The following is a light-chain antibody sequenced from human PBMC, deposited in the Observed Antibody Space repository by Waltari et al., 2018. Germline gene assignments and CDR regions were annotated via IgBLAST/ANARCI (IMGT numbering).Light chain of an antibody. CDR1: QDLDNW. V-gene: IGKV1D-16*01. CDR3: LQYHYWPPWT. J-gene: IGKJ1*01. Sequence: IQVTQSPSSLSASVGDRVTITCRASQDLDNWLAWYQQKPGKAPNLRIYGASVLESGVPSRFSGSGSGTDFTLTISSLQPEDLALYHCLQYHYWPPWTFGQGTKVEVK. CDR2: GAS.